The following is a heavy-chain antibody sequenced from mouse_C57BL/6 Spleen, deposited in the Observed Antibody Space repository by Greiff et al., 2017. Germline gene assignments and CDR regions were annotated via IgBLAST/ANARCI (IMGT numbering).Heavy chain of an antibody. D-gene: IGHD1-1*01. J-gene: IGHJ4*01. CDR2: INPYNGGT. CDR1: GYTFTDYY. Sequence: EVKVVESGPVLVKPGASVKMSCKASGYTFTDYYMNWVKQSHGKSLEWIGVINPYNGGTSYNQKFKGKATLTVDKSSSTAYMELNSLTSEDSAVYYCARSGSNYAMDYWGQGTSVTVSS. V-gene: IGHV1-19*01. CDR3: ARSGSNYAMDY.